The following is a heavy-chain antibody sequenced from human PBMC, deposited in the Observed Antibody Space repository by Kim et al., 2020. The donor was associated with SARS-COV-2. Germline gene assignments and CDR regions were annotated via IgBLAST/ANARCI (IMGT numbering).Heavy chain of an antibody. V-gene: IGHV1-46*01. CDR1: GYTFTDYL. CDR3: ASEGKPTLGISLDY. J-gene: IGHJ4*02. CDR2: INPGVGRT. Sequence: ASVKVSCKASGYTFTDYLIHWVRQAPGQGLEHMGIINPGVGRTTYAQKFQGRVTMTRDTSTSTIYMELSSLRSEDTAVYYCASEGKPTLGISLDYGGQGT. D-gene: IGHD6-13*01.